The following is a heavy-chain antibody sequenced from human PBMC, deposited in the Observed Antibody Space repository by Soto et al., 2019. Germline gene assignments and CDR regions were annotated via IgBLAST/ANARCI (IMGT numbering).Heavy chain of an antibody. CDR2: ISAYNGNT. J-gene: IGHJ4*02. V-gene: IGHV1-18*01. Sequence: QVQLVQSGAEVKKPGASVKVSCKASGYTFTSYGISWVRQAPGQGLEWMGWISAYNGNTNYAQKLQGRVTMTTDTATSTADMELRSLRSDDTAVYYCASVLGCGGDCYPLDYWGQGTLVTVSS. CDR3: ASVLGCGGDCYPLDY. CDR1: GYTFTSYG. D-gene: IGHD2-21*02.